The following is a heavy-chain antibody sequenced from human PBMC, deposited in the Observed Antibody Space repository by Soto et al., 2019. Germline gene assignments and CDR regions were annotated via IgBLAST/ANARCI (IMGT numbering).Heavy chain of an antibody. CDR3: ARLGHVYYYDSSGYREYLQH. CDR1: GYTLTELS. D-gene: IGHD3-22*01. Sequence: GASVKVSCKVSGYTLTELSMHWVRQAPGKGLEWMGGFDPEDGETIYAQKFQGRVTMTEDTSTDTAYMELSSLRSEDTAVYYCARLGHVYYYDSSGYREYLQHWGQGTLVTVSS. J-gene: IGHJ1*01. CDR2: FDPEDGET. V-gene: IGHV1-24*01.